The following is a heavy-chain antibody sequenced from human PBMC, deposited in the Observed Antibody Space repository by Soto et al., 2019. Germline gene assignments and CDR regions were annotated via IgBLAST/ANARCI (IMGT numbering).Heavy chain of an antibody. CDR2: ISGSGTT. D-gene: IGHD2-15*01. J-gene: IGHJ4*02. V-gene: IGHV3-23*01. CDR3: AKAPGGYCSGGSCYDFDY. CDR1: GFTFSSYA. Sequence: GGSLRLSCAASGFTFSSYAMSWVRQALGKGLEWVSIISGSGTTYYAESVKGRFTISRDNAKNTLYVQMNSLRAEDTAVYYCAKAPGGYCSGGSCYDFDYWGQGTLVTVSS.